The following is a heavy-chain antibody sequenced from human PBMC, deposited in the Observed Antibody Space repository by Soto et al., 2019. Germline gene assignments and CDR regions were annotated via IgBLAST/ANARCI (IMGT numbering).Heavy chain of an antibody. CDR1: GGSVSSSSYY. CDR2: VYYSGST. D-gene: IGHD3-9*01. Sequence: PSETLSLTCTVSGGSVSSSSYYWGWVRQPPGKGLEWIGSVYYSGSTYYNPSLESRVTLSVDRSKNQFSLKLNSLSAADTAVYYCARFEETLDYWGQGTLVTVSS. J-gene: IGHJ4*02. V-gene: IGHV4-39*01. CDR3: ARFEETLDY.